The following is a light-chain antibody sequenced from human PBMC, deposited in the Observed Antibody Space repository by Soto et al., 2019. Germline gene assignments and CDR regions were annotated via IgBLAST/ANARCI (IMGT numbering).Light chain of an antibody. CDR2: EVT. CDR1: SGDIGSYNR. Sequence: QSVLTQPASVSGAPGQSITISCTGTSGDIGSYNRVSWYQQHPGKAPKLIIYEVTDRPSGVSNRFSGSQSGNTASLTISGLQAEDEAEYYCSSYTNINTRACVFGTGPKVTVL. J-gene: IGLJ1*01. CDR3: SSYTNINTRACV. V-gene: IGLV2-14*01.